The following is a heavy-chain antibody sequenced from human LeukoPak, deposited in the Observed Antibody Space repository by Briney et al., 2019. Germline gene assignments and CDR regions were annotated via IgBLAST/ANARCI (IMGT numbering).Heavy chain of an antibody. J-gene: IGHJ4*02. V-gene: IGHV3-74*01. CDR3: ASATEVWFGELWPPDY. D-gene: IGHD3-10*01. CDR1: GFTFSSYW. Sequence: PGGSLRLSCAASGFTFSSYWMHWVRQAPGKGLVWVSRINSDGSSTSYADSVKGRFTISRDNAKNTLYLQMNSLRAEDTAVYYGASATEVWFGELWPPDYWGQGTLVTVSS. CDR2: INSDGSST.